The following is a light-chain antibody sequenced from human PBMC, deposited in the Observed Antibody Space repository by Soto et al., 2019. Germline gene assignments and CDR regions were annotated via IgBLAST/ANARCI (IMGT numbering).Light chain of an antibody. CDR3: QQYNNWPPET. J-gene: IGKJ1*01. CDR2: DVS. CDR1: QSVSNS. Sequence: EIVLTQSPATLSLSPGERVTLCCRASQSVSNSLAWYQQKPGQPPRLLIYDVSNRATGIPARFSGSGSGTEFTLTISSLLSEDFAVYYCQQYNNWPPETFGQGTKVDIK. V-gene: IGKV3D-15*01.